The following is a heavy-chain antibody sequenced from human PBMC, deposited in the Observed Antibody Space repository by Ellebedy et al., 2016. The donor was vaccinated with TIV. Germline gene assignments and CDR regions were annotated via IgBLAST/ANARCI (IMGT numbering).Heavy chain of an antibody. CDR2: LYSDDKT. V-gene: IGHV3-53*01. CDR1: GFTVSTNY. D-gene: IGHD3-10*02. J-gene: IGHJ4*02. Sequence: GESLKISCAASGFTVSTNYMSWVRQAPGKGLEWVSVLYSDDKTYYADSVKGRVTFSRDNSRNTVSLQMSGLRAEDTAIYYCVCSGHSDGYFDYWGQGTLVTVSS. CDR3: VCSGHSDGYFDY.